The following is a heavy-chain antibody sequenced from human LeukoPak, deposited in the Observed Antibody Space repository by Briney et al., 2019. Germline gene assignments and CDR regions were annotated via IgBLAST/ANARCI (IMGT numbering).Heavy chain of an antibody. D-gene: IGHD6-19*01. Sequence: PGGSLRLSCAASGFTFSSYAMSWVRQAPGKGLEWVSGFSVSDRTTYYADSVKGRFTISRDNSKNTLYLQISSLRADDTAVYYCASQLLAVAGPYWGQGTLVTVSS. CDR2: FSVSDRTT. V-gene: IGHV3-23*01. J-gene: IGHJ4*02. CDR3: ASQLLAVAGPY. CDR1: GFTFSSYA.